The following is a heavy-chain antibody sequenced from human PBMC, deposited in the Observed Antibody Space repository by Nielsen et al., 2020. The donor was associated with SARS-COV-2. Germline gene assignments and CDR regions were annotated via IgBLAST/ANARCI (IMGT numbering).Heavy chain of an antibody. J-gene: IGHJ6*02. V-gene: IGHV3-49*04. CDR2: IRSKAYGGTT. D-gene: IGHD3-3*01. Sequence: GGSLRLSCTASGFTFGDYAMSWVRQAPGKGLEWVGSIRSKAYGGTTEYAASVKGRFTISRDDSKSIAYLQMNSLKTEDTAVYYCTRANILGITIFGVVPPFGYYYGMDVWGQGTTVTVSS. CDR1: GFTFGDYA. CDR3: TRANILGITIFGVVPPFGYYYGMDV.